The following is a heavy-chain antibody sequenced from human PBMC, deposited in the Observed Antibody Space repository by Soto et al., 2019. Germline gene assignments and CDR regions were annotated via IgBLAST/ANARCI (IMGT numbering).Heavy chain of an antibody. V-gene: IGHV3-21*01. CDR1: GFTFSSYS. Sequence: EVQLVESGGGLVKPGGSLRLSCAASGFTFSSYSMNWVRQAPGKGLEWVSSISSSSSYIYYADSVKGRFTISRDNAKNSLNLQMNSLRAEDTAVYYCATRGGPMITVTPGAFDIWGQGTMVTVSS. J-gene: IGHJ3*02. D-gene: IGHD4-17*01. CDR2: ISSSSSYI. CDR3: ATRGGPMITVTPGAFDI.